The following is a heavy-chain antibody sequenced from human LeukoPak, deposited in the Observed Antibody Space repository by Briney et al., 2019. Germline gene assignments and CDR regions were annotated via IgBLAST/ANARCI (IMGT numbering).Heavy chain of an antibody. CDR2: ISGSGGST. CDR3: ARGGSGSAYYYTMDV. V-gene: IGHV3-23*01. D-gene: IGHD3-16*01. J-gene: IGHJ6*02. Sequence: GGSLRLSCAASGFTFSSYAMSWVRQAPGKGLEWVSAISGSGGSTYYADSVKGRFTISRDNSKNTLYLQMNSLRAEDTAIYYCARGGSGSAYYYTMDVWGQGTTVTVS. CDR1: GFTFSSYA.